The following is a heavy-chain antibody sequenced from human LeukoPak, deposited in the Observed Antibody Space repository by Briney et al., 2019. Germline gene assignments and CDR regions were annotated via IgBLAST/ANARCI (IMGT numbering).Heavy chain of an antibody. CDR1: GYTFTSYD. V-gene: IGHV1-8*01. CDR2: MNPNSGNT. J-gene: IGHJ6*03. CDR3: ARKYNVRGWYYYYYMDV. D-gene: IGHD3-10*02. Sequence: GASVKVSCKASGYTFTSYDINWVRQATGQGLEWMGWMNPNSGNTGYAQKFQGRVTMTRNTSISTAYMELSSLRSEDTAAYYCARKYNVRGWYYYYYMDVWGKGTTVTVSS.